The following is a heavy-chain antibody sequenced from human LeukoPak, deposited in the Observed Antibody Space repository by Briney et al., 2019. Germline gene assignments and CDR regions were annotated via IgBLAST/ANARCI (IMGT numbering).Heavy chain of an antibody. J-gene: IGHJ4*02. CDR3: ARNAPEGLDY. D-gene: IGHD2-2*01. CDR1: GGSISSGTNY. CDR2: IYNRGGT. V-gene: IGHV4-61*02. Sequence: SETLPLTCTVSGGSISSGTNYWTWIRQPAGRGLEWIGRIYNRGGTDYNPSLKSRITISLDTSKNQFSLKLNSMTAADTAVYYCARNAPEGLDYWGQGTLVTVSS.